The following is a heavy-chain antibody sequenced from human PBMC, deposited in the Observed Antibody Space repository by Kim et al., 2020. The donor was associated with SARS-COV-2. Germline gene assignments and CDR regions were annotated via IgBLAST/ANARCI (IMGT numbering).Heavy chain of an antibody. J-gene: IGHJ5*02. CDR1: GFTFSDYY. CDR3: ARDRKATVGGAPKPGTFDP. V-gene: IGHV3-11*05. Sequence: GGSLRLSCAASGFTFSDYYMSWIRQAPGKGLEWVSYISSSSSYTNYADSVKGRFTISRDNAKNSLYLQMNSLRAEDTAVYYCARDRKATVGGAPKPGTFDPWGQGTLVTVSS. D-gene: IGHD1-1*01. CDR2: ISSSSSYT.